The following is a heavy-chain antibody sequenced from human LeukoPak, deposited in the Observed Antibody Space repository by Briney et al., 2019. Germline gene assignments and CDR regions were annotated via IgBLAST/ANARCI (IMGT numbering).Heavy chain of an antibody. D-gene: IGHD3-22*01. CDR1: GFPFSNAW. J-gene: IGHJ4*02. Sequence: GSLRLSCAASGFPFSNAWMSWVRQPPGKGLEWIGEINHSGSTNYNPSLKSRVTISVDTSKNQFSLKLSSVTAADTAVYYCARGRSEYYDSSGYYYVLFSFDYWGQGTLVTVSS. V-gene: IGHV4-34*01. CDR2: INHSGST. CDR3: ARGRSEYYDSSGYYYVLFSFDY.